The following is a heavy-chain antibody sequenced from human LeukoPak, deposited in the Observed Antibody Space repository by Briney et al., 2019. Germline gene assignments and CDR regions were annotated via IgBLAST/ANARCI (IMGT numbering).Heavy chain of an antibody. J-gene: IGHJ4*02. Sequence: GMSLRLSCAASGFTFSSFPMHWVRQAPGKGLEWVAMISYDGGIKFYADSVKGRFTISRDKSKSTLYVQMDSLRLEDTAIYYCAREGEGGDFDYWGQGTLVTVSS. V-gene: IGHV3-30-3*01. CDR2: ISYDGGIK. D-gene: IGHD3-16*01. CDR3: AREGEGGDFDY. CDR1: GFTFSSFP.